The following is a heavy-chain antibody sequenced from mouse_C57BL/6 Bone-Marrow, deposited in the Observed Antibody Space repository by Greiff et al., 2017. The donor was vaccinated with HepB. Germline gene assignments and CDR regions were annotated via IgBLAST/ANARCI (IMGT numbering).Heavy chain of an antibody. J-gene: IGHJ4*01. CDR3: TTSYAMDY. CDR2: IDPENGDT. V-gene: IGHV14-4*01. CDR1: GFNIKDDY. Sequence: EVQLQQSGAELVRPGASVKLSCTASGFNIKDDYMHWVKQRPEQGLEWIGWIDPENGDTEYASKFQGKATITADTSSNPAYLQLSSLTSEDTAVYYCTTSYAMDYWGQGTSVTVSS.